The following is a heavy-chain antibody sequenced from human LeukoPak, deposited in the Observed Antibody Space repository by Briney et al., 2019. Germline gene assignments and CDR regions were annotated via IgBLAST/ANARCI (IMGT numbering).Heavy chain of an antibody. CDR1: GCTFTSYY. V-gene: IGHV1-18*04. CDR2: ISAYNGNT. J-gene: IGHJ4*02. CDR3: ARKGYYGDYKLDY. D-gene: IGHD4-17*01. Sequence: ASVKVSCKASGCTFTSYYMHWVRQAPGQGLEWMGWISAYNGNTNYAQKLQGRVTMTTDTSTSTAYMELRSLRSDDTAVYYCARKGYYGDYKLDYWGQGTLVTVSS.